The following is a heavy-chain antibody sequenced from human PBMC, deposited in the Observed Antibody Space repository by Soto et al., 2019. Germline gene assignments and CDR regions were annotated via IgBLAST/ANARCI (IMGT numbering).Heavy chain of an antibody. D-gene: IGHD3-10*01. CDR1: GYSFSTYW. J-gene: IGHJ2*01. Sequence: PSGSLGLSCAASGYSFSTYWMYWVRQAPGKGLVWVSRIHYDWINTRYADSVEGRFTISRDNAKNTLYLQMDSLRVEDTAVYYCARDLYNFSSGSPRGGHWYFDLWGRGTLVT. CDR3: ARDLYNFSSGSPRGGHWYFDL. CDR2: IHYDWINT. V-gene: IGHV3-74*01.